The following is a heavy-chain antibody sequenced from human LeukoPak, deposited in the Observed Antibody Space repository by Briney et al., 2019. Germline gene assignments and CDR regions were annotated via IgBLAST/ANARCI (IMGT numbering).Heavy chain of an antibody. CDR3: ARHIAYYYDSSGQEDAFDI. J-gene: IGHJ3*02. CDR1: GYSISSGYY. D-gene: IGHD3-22*01. CDR2: IYHSGST. Sequence: SETMSLTCAVSGYSISSGYYWGWIRQPPGKGLEWIGSIYHSGSTYYNPSLKSRVTISVDTSKNQFSLKLSSVTAADMAVYYCARHIAYYYDSSGQEDAFDIWGQGTMVTVSS. V-gene: IGHV4-38-2*01.